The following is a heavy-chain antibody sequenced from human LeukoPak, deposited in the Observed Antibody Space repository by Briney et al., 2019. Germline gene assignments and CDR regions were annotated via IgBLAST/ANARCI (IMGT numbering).Heavy chain of an antibody. CDR1: GGSISINDYF. CDR2: VSYRGDT. J-gene: IGHJ4*02. Sequence: SETLSLTCAVSGGSISINDYFWAWIRQSPGKGLEWIGSVSYRGDTYYNPSLQSRVTISVDTPKNQFSLKLSSVTAADTAVYYCARETVDITMVRGVIGYWGQGTLVTVSS. CDR3: ARETVDITMVRGVIGY. D-gene: IGHD3-10*01. V-gene: IGHV4-39*07.